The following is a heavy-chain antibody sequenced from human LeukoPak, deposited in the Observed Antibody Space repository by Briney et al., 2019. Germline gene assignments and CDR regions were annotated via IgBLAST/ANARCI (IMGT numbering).Heavy chain of an antibody. V-gene: IGHV4-34*01. CDR2: IYYNGST. CDR1: GGSFSGYY. Sequence: SETLSLTRAVYGGSFSGYYWSWIRQPPGKGLEWIGNIYYNGSTYYNPSLKSRVTISVDTSKNQFSLKLSSVTAADTAVYYCASRSAYSSGYYINYWGQGTLVTVSS. CDR3: ASRSAYSSGYYINY. D-gene: IGHD3-22*01. J-gene: IGHJ4*02.